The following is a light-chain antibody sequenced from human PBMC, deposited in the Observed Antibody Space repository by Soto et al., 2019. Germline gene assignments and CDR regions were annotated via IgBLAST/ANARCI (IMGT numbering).Light chain of an antibody. CDR2: HAS. CDR1: QTINNW. J-gene: IGKJ1*01. CDR3: QHYNSYPWT. Sequence: DIQMTQSPSTLSASIGDRVTITCRASQTINNWLAWYQQKPGKAPNLLIYHASNLETGVPSRFSGSAFGTEFTFTISSLQPDDFATYYCQHYNSYPWTFGQGTKVEIK. V-gene: IGKV1-5*01.